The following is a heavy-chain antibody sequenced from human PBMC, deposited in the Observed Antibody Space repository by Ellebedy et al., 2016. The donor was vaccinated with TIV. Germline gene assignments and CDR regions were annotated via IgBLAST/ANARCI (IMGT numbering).Heavy chain of an antibody. CDR1: GFTFSHHA. J-gene: IGHJ6*02. CDR3: SREGLEAGMDL. CDR2: ISYDGNNK. V-gene: IGHV3-30*01. Sequence: GESLKISCAASGFTFSHHAFYWVRQAPGKGLEWVTIISYDGNNKFYLDSVEGRFSISRDDSKNPLYLQINSLKPEDTAVYYCSREGLEAGMDLWGQGTTVIVSS.